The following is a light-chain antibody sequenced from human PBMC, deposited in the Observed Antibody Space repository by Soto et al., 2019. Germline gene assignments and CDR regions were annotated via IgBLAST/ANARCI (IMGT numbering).Light chain of an antibody. J-gene: IGLJ1*01. V-gene: IGLV1-51*01. Sequence: QSVLPQPPSVSAAPGQKVTISCSGSSSNIGGNSVSWYQQLPGTAPKLLIYDDNKRPSGIPDRFSGSKSGTSAALGITGFQTGDEADYYCGSWDSSLSACVFGTGTKVTVL. CDR3: GSWDSSLSACV. CDR1: SSNIGGNS. CDR2: DDN.